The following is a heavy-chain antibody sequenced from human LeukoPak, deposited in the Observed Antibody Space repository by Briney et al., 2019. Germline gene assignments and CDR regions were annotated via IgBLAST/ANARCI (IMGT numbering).Heavy chain of an antibody. CDR2: ISAYNGNA. D-gene: IGHD2-15*01. Sequence: VSVNVSCKASGYTLTSYGISWVRQAPGQGLEWMGWISAYNGNANYAQKLQGRVTMTTDISTSTAYMELRSLRSDDTAVYYCASSFGGFSFDYWVQGTLVTVSS. J-gene: IGHJ4*02. CDR1: GYTLTSYG. V-gene: IGHV1-18*01. CDR3: ASSFGGFSFDY.